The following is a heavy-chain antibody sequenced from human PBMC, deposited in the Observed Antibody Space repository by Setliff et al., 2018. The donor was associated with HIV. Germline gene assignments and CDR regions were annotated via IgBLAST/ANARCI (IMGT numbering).Heavy chain of an antibody. CDR1: GGSFSSYH. CDR3: ARGLYRAPHQALGY. J-gene: IGHJ4*02. V-gene: IGHV4-4*07. D-gene: IGHD1-26*01. CDR2: IYASGST. Sequence: PSETLSLTCTVSGGSFSSYHWSWIRHRAGKGLEWIGHIYASGSTKYNPSLESRVTISIDTSKNQLSLKLSSVTAADTAVYYCARGLYRAPHQALGYWGQGTLVTVSS.